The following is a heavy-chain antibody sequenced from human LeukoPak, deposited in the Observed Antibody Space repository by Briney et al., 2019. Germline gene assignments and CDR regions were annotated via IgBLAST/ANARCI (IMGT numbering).Heavy chain of an antibody. Sequence: SVKVSCKASGGTFSSYAISWVRQAPGQGPEWMGRIIPILGIANYAQKFQGRVTITADKSTSTAYMELSSLRSEDTAVYYCARDPDNWFDPWGQGTLVTVSS. V-gene: IGHV1-69*04. CDR2: IIPILGIA. J-gene: IGHJ5*02. CDR1: GGTFSSYA. CDR3: ARDPDNWFDP.